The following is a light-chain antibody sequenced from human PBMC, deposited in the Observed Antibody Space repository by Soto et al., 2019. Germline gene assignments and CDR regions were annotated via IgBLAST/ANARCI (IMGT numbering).Light chain of an antibody. V-gene: IGKV3-20*01. J-gene: IGKJ2*01. CDR1: ESVTSTY. Sequence: EIVLTQSPGALSLSPGERATLSCMTSESVTSTYLAWYQQKPGKPPRLLISGASNRATGIPDRFSGSGSGTYFTLTISRLEPEDFAVYYCQLFGSSPRYTFGRGTKLESK. CDR3: QLFGSSPRYT. CDR2: GAS.